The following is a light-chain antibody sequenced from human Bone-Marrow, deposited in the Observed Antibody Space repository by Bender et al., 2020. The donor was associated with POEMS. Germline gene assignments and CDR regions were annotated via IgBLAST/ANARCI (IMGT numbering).Light chain of an antibody. Sequence: QSVLTQPPSASGTPGQRVTISCSGGSSNIGAHAVNWYQHLPGTAPNLLIYSSHRRPSEVPDRFSGSRSGTSASLAISGLQSEDEADYYCAVWDDSLNGWVFGGWTKLTVL. CDR3: AVWDDSLNGWV. V-gene: IGLV1-44*01. CDR1: SSNIGAHA. J-gene: IGLJ3*02. CDR2: SSH.